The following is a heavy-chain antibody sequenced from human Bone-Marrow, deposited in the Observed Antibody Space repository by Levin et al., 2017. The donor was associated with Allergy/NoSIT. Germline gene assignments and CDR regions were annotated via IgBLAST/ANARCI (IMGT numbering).Heavy chain of an antibody. J-gene: IGHJ6*02. Sequence: GGSLRLSCTDSRVSFSDYGMHWVRQAPGKGPEWVGVISFDGSAKHYGDSVKGRFTISRDNSKNTLYLQMNSLRAEDTALYYCARDTLSSSGWFYYFGMDVWGQGTTVTVSS. V-gene: IGHV3-30*03. CDR1: RVSFSDYG. CDR3: ARDTLSSSGWFYYFGMDV. CDR2: ISFDGSAK. D-gene: IGHD6-19*01.